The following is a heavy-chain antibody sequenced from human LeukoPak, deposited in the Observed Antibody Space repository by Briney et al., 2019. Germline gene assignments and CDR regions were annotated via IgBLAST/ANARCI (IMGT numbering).Heavy chain of an antibody. J-gene: IGHJ4*02. CDR3: ARGGASSYYDSSRYSDY. D-gene: IGHD3-22*01. CDR1: GFTYSSYS. Sequence: GGSLRLSCAASGFTYSSYSMNWVRQAPGKGLEWVSSISSSSSYIYYADSVKGRFTISRDNAKNSLYLQMNSLRAEDTAVYYCARGGASSYYDSSRYSDYWGQGTLVTVSS. CDR2: ISSSSSYI. V-gene: IGHV3-21*01.